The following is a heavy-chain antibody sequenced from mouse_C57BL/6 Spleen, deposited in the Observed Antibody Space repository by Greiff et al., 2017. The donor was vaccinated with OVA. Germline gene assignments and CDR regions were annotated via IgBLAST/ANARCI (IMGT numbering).Heavy chain of an antibody. V-gene: IGHV1-42*01. D-gene: IGHD2-4*01. CDR1: GYSFTGYY. CDR2: INPSTGGT. Sequence: VQLQQSGPELVKPGASVKISCKASGYSFTGYYMNWVQQSPEKSLEWIGEINPSTGGTSYNQKFKAKATLTVDKSSSTAYMQLKSLTSGDSAVYYCASPLYYDYDGAMDYWGQGTSVTVSS. J-gene: IGHJ4*01. CDR3: ASPLYYDYDGAMDY.